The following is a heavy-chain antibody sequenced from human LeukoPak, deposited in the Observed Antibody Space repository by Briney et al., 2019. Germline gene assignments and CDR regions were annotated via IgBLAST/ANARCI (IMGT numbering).Heavy chain of an antibody. D-gene: IGHD2-8*01. J-gene: IGHJ4*02. Sequence: AGGSLILSCAVSGFTFSSYAMNWVRQAPGKGLEWVSGISGSGAGTYYADSVKGRFTISRDNSKNTLYLQMNSLRAEDTAVYYCAKMVREFYTISYYFDYWGQGTLVTVSS. CDR1: GFTFSSYA. V-gene: IGHV3-23*01. CDR2: ISGSGAGT. CDR3: AKMVREFYTISYYFDY.